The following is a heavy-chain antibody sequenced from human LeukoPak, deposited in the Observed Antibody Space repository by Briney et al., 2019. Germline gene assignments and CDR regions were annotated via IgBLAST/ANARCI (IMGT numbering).Heavy chain of an antibody. CDR2: ILGSGGST. CDR3: AKGGDYDVLTGYYVPDY. CDR1: GFTFSNYA. J-gene: IGHJ4*02. V-gene: IGHV3-23*01. Sequence: GGSLRLSCAASGFTFSNYAMSWVRQAPGKGLEWVSAILGSGGSTYYADSVKGRFTVSRDNSKSTLYLQMNSLRAEDTALYDCAKGGDYDVLTGYYVPDYWGQGTLVTVSS. D-gene: IGHD3-9*01.